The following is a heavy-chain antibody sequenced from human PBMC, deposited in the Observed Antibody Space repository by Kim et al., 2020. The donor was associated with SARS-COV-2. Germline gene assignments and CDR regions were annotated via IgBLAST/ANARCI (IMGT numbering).Heavy chain of an antibody. V-gene: IGHV3-30*03. CDR1: EVTFNINV. CDR2: ISYDGSHK. D-gene: IGHD4-17*01. J-gene: IGHJ6*02. Sequence: GGSLRLSCAASEVTFNINVIHWVRQAPGKGLEWLALISYDGSHKYYGDSVKGRFTVSRDNSKKTVSLQMDGLRAEDTAIYYCARNVPYGDYATGPDVWGQGDTVTVSS. CDR3: ARNVPYGDYATGPDV.